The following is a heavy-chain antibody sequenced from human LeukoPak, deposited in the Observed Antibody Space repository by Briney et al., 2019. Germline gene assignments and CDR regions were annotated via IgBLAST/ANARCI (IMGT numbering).Heavy chain of an antibody. V-gene: IGHV3-23*01. CDR3: AKHLTAMVDFDY. CDR1: GFTFSSYA. D-gene: IGHD5-18*01. CDR2: ISGSGGST. Sequence: GGSLILSCAASGFTFSSYAMSWVRQAPGKGLEWVSAISGSGGSTYYADSVKGRFTISRDNSKNTLYLQMNSLRAEDTAVYYCAKHLTAMVDFDYWGQGTLVTVSS. J-gene: IGHJ4*02.